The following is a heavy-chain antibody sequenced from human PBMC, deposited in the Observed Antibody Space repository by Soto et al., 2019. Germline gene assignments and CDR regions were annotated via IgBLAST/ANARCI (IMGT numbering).Heavy chain of an antibody. CDR3: ARVIGDCSSTSCAYGMDV. J-gene: IGHJ6*02. CDR2: INSDGSST. D-gene: IGHD2-2*01. V-gene: IGHV3-74*01. Sequence: EVQLVESGGGLVQPGGSLRLSCAASGFTFSSYWMHWVRQGPGKGLVWVSRINSDGSSTSYADSVKGRFTISRDNAKNTLYLQMNSLRAEDTAVYYCARVIGDCSSTSCAYGMDVWGQGTTVTVSS. CDR1: GFTFSSYW.